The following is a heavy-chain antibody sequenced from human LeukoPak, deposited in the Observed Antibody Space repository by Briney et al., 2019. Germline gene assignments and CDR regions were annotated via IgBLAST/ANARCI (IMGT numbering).Heavy chain of an antibody. V-gene: IGHV1-2*02. Sequence: ASVKVSCKASGYTFTGYYMHWVRQAPGQGLEWMGWINPNTGGTIYAQNFQGRVTMTRDTSFSTAYMELSRLRSDDTAIYYWASLIAAAGTNVYWGQGTLVTVSS. CDR3: ASLIAAAGTNVY. D-gene: IGHD6-13*01. CDR1: GYTFTGYY. J-gene: IGHJ4*02. CDR2: INPNTGGT.